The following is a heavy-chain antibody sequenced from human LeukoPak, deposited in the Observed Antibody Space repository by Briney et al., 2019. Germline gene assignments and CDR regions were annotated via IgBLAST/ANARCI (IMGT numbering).Heavy chain of an antibody. CDR1: GFTFSNAW. Sequence: GGSLRLSCAASGFTFSNAWMNWVRQAPGKGLEWVANIKQDGSEKYYVDSVKGRFTISRDNAQNSLYLQMNSLRAEDTAVYYCARDYVPGHWGQGTLVTVSS. V-gene: IGHV3-7*03. CDR2: IKQDGSEK. CDR3: ARDYVPGH. D-gene: IGHD3-16*01. J-gene: IGHJ1*01.